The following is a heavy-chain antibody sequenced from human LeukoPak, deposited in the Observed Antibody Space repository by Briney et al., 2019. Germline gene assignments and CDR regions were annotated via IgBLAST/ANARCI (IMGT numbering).Heavy chain of an antibody. Sequence: SETLSLTCIVSGGSISNYYWSWIRQPPGKGLEWIGYIYYTGSINYNPSLKSRVTISVDTSKNQFSLKLTSVTAADTAVYYCARCPQSSGWTRFDYWGRGTLVTVSS. J-gene: IGHJ4*02. D-gene: IGHD6-19*01. CDR2: IYYTGSI. CDR1: GGSISNYY. V-gene: IGHV4-59*01. CDR3: ARCPQSSGWTRFDY.